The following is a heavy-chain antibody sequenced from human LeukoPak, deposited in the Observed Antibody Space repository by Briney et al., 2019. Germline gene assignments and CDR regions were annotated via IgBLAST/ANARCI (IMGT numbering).Heavy chain of an antibody. CDR3: TRSLHY. J-gene: IGHJ4*02. CDR2: IKKDGSEE. CDR1: GFTLGSYW. V-gene: IGHV3-7*01. Sequence: GGSLRLSCAASGFTLGSYWMDWVRQSSDQGLEWVANIKKDGSEEFYLDSVKGRFTIYRDNAKNALFLQRNSRRAEDTAVYYCTRSLHYWGRGTMVSVPS.